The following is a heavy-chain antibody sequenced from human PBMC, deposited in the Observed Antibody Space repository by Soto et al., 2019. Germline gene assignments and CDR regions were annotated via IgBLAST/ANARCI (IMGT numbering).Heavy chain of an antibody. D-gene: IGHD5-18*01. CDR3: AKAHRYSYGIDY. J-gene: IGHJ4*02. V-gene: IGHV3-23*01. CDR2: ISGSGGNT. Sequence: GGSLRLSCAASGFTFSSYAMSWVRQAPGKGLEWVSGISGSGGNTYYPDSVKGRFTISRDNSKKTLYLQMNSLRAEDTAVYYCAKAHRYSYGIDYWGQGTLVTVSS. CDR1: GFTFSSYA.